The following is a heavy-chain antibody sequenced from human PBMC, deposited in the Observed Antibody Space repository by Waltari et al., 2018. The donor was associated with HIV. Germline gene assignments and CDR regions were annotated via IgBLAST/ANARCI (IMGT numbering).Heavy chain of an antibody. CDR2: IVVVSGNT. CDR3: AAPPSLFDGGY. CDR1: GFTFTSSA. J-gene: IGHJ4*02. D-gene: IGHD2-21*01. V-gene: IGHV1-58*01. Sequence: QMQLVQSGPEVKKPGTSVKVSCKASGFTFTSSAVQWVRQARGQRLEWIGWIVVVSGNTNYAQKFQERVTITRDMSTSTAYMELSSLRSEDTAVYYCAAPPSLFDGGYWGQGTLVTVSS.